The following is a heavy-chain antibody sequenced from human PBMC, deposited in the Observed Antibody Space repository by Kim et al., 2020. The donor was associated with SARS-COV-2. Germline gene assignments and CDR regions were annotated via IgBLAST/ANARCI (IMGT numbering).Heavy chain of an antibody. CDR3: AKDRGYCSGGSCYGNYYYAMDV. D-gene: IGHD2-15*01. Sequence: GGSLRLSCAASGFTFSSYGMHWVRQAPGKGLEWVAVISYDGSNKYYADSVKGRFTISRDNSKNTLYLQMNSLRAEGTAVYYCAKDRGYCSGGSCYGNYYYAMDVWGQGTTVTVSS. J-gene: IGHJ6*02. CDR2: ISYDGSNK. CDR1: GFTFSSYG. V-gene: IGHV3-30*18.